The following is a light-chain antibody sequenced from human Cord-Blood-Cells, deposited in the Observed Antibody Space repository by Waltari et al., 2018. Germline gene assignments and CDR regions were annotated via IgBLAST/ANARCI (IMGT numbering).Light chain of an antibody. V-gene: IGKV3-11*01. CDR2: DAS. CDR1: QSVSSY. Sequence: EIVLTQSPATLSLSPGERATLSCRSSQSVSSYLAWYQQKPGQAPRLRIYDASNRATVIPARFSGSGSGTDFTLTISSLEPEDFAVYYCQQRSNWPPLFGPGTKVDIK. CDR3: QQRSNWPPL. J-gene: IGKJ3*01.